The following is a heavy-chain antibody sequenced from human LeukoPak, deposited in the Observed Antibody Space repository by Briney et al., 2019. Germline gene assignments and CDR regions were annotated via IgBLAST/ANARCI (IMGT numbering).Heavy chain of an antibody. Sequence: ASVKVSCKASGYTFTGYYMHWVRQAPGQGLEWMGWINPNSGGTNYAQKFQGRVTITRNTSISTAYMELSSLRSEDTAVYYCARGGDYVWGSYRYLVSWGQGTLVTVSS. J-gene: IGHJ4*02. CDR3: ARGGDYVWGSYRYLVS. D-gene: IGHD3-16*02. CDR1: GYTFTGYY. V-gene: IGHV1-2*02. CDR2: INPNSGGT.